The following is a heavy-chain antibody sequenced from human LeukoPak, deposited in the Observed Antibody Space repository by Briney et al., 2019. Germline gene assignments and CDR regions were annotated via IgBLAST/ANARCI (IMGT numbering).Heavy chain of an antibody. Sequence: PGGSLGLSCAASGFTFSSYAMSWVRQAPGKGLEWVSAISGSGGSTYYADSVKGRFTISRDNSKNTLYLQMNSLRAEDTAVYYCAKDPRYGSGSYFDYWGQGTLVTVSS. V-gene: IGHV3-23*01. CDR3: AKDPRYGSGSYFDY. D-gene: IGHD3-10*01. CDR1: GFTFSSYA. CDR2: ISGSGGST. J-gene: IGHJ4*02.